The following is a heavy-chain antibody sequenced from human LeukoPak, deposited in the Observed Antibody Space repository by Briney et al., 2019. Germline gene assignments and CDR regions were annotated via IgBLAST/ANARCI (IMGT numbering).Heavy chain of an antibody. CDR3: ASPRRAASFDY. CDR1: VGTFSSYA. V-gene: IGHV1-69*05. J-gene: IGHJ4*02. Sequence: SVTVSCKASVGTFSSYAISWVRQAPGQGLEWMGGIIPIFGTANYAQKFQGRVTITTDESTSTAYMELSSLRSEDTAVYYCASPRRAASFDYWGQGTLVTVSS. D-gene: IGHD5-18*01. CDR2: IIPIFGTA.